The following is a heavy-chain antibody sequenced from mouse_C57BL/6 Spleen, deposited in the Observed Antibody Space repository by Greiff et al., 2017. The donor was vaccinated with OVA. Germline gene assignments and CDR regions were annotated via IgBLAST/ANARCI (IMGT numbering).Heavy chain of an antibody. CDR2: IYPGDGDT. J-gene: IGHJ4*01. V-gene: IGHV1-80*01. CDR3: ASYGSSHYYAMDY. Sequence: QVQLKQSGAELVKPGASVKISCKASGYAFSSYWMNWVKQRPGKGLEWIGQIYPGDGDTNYNGKFKGKATLTADKSSSTAYMQLSSLTSEDSAVYFCASYGSSHYYAMDYWGQGTSVTVSS. D-gene: IGHD1-1*01. CDR1: GYAFSSYW.